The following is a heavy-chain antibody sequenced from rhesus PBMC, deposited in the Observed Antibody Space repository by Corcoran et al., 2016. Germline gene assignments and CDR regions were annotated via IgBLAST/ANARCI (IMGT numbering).Heavy chain of an antibody. D-gene: IGHD3-9*01. CDR3: ARWNYEDDYGYYYIPGNYYFDY. V-gene: IGHV4-80*01. J-gene: IGHJ4*01. Sequence: QVQLQESGPGLVKPSETLSLTCAVSGSSISSYWWSWIRQPHGKGLEWMGEITGNSASTSYTPSLESRFPISKDASKNHFSLKLSSVTAADTAVYYCARWNYEDDYGYYYIPGNYYFDYWGQGVLVTVSS. CDR1: GSSISSYW. CDR2: ITGNSAST.